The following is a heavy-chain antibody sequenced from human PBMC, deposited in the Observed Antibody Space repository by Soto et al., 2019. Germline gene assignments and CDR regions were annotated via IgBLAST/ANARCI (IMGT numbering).Heavy chain of an antibody. CDR1: GFSLHTSQVG. J-gene: IGHJ4*02. CDR3: AYRALYSGSYWDGGYFDS. Sequence: QITLRESGPTRVRPTQTLSLTCTFSGFSLHTSQVGVGWIRQPPGKALEWLALIYWDDDKRYSPSLKSRRIITKDTPENQLVLIVTNIDPVDTATYYCAYRALYSGSYWDGGYFDSWGQGALITVSS. CDR2: IYWDDDK. D-gene: IGHD1-26*01. V-gene: IGHV2-5*02.